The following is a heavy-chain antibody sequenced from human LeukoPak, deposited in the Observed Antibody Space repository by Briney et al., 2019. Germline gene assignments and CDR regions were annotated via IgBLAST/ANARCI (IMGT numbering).Heavy chain of an antibody. Sequence: GGSLRLSCAASGFTFSSYSMNWVRQAPGKGLEWVSSINILSNYIYYADSVKGRFTISRDNAKNSLYLQMNSLRAEDTAVYYCARGGLDAFDIWGQGTMVTVSS. D-gene: IGHD5-12*01. CDR3: ARGGLDAFDI. CDR2: INILSNYI. V-gene: IGHV3-21*01. J-gene: IGHJ3*02. CDR1: GFTFSSYS.